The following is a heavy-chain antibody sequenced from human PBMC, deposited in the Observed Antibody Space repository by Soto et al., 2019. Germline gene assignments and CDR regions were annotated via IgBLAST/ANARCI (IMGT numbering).Heavy chain of an antibody. D-gene: IGHD5-18*01. V-gene: IGHV4-59*08. CDR1: GGSISSYY. Sequence: PSETLSLTCTVSGGSISSYYWSWIRQPPGKGLEWIGYIYYSGSTNYNPSLKSRVTISVDTSKNQFSLKLSSVTAADTAVYYCARHGGGDSSGSSWFDPWGQGNLVTVSS. J-gene: IGHJ5*02. CDR2: IYYSGST. CDR3: ARHGGGDSSGSSWFDP.